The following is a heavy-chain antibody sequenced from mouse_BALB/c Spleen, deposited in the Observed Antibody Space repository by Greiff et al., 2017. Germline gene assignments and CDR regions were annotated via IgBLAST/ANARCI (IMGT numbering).Heavy chain of an antibody. CDR1: GYSFTSYW. V-gene: IGHV1-61*01. J-gene: IGHJ4*01. CDR2: IHPSDSAT. Sequence: QVQLQQPGAELVRPGASVKLSCKASGYSFTSYWMNWVKQRPGQGLEWIGMIHPSDSATRLNQKFKDKATLTVDKSSSTAYMQLSSPTSEDSAVYYCAREGFYYYGMDYWGQGTSVTVSS. CDR3: AREGFYYYGMDY.